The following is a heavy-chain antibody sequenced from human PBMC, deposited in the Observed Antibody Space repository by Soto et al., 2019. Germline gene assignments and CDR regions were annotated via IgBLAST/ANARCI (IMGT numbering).Heavy chain of an antibody. J-gene: IGHJ4*02. CDR3: ERWSKVPAAPYYFDY. V-gene: IGHV4-34*01. CDR2: INHSGST. Sequence: QVQLQQWGAGLLKPSETLSLTCAVYGGSFSGYYWSWIRQPPGKGLEWIGEINHSGSTNYNPSLKSRLTISVDTSKNQFSLTLSSVTAADTAVYYCERWSKVPAAPYYFDYWGQGTLVTVSS. CDR1: GGSFSGYY. D-gene: IGHD2-2*01.